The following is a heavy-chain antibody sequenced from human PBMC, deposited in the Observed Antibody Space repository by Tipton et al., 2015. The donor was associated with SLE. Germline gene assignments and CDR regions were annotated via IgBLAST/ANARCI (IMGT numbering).Heavy chain of an antibody. J-gene: IGHJ3*02. CDR1: GDSVTSSGYY. V-gene: IGHV4-31*03. D-gene: IGHD7-27*01. CDR2: ISYDGRT. Sequence: TLSLTCTATGDSVTSSGYYWSWIRQHPGKGLEWIGFISYDGRTKYNPSLKSRVTISLDTSKTQFFLRLSSVTAADTAAYFCARGPNWGLDDAFDIWGQGTMVSVSS. CDR3: ARGPNWGLDDAFDI.